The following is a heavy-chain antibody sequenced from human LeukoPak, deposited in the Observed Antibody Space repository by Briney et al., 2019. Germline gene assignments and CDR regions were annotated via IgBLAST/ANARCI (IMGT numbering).Heavy chain of an antibody. J-gene: IGHJ4*02. CDR2: IFYSGNT. Sequence: SETLSLTCAVSGGSISSSNWWSWVRQPPGKGLEWIGNIFYSGNTNYSPSLKSRITMSLDTSNNLLSLRLSSVTAADTAVYYCARDGGITGTTGVDYWGQGTLVTVSS. D-gene: IGHD1-20*01. CDR3: ARDGGITGTTGVDY. CDR1: GGSISSSNW. V-gene: IGHV4-4*02.